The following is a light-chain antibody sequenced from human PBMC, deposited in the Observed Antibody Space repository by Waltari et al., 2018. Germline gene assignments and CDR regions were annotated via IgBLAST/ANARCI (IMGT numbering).Light chain of an antibody. Sequence: DIQLTQSPSFLSASVGDRVTIPCRASQGSNNFLAWYQQRPGKAPKFLIYAASPLQSGVPSRFSGSGSGTEFTLTISSLQPEDFATYYCQQLSDYPRTFGQGTKVEIK. V-gene: IGKV1-9*01. J-gene: IGKJ1*01. CDR3: QQLSDYPRT. CDR2: AAS. CDR1: QGSNNF.